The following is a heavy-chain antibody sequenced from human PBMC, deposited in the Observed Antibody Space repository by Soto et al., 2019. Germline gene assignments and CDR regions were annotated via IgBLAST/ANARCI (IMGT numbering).Heavy chain of an antibody. CDR3: ARDGGSGWRGYYFDY. CDR1: GFTFSSYS. Sequence: EVQLVESGGGLVKPGGSLRLSCAASGFTFSSYSMNWVRQAPGKGLEWVSSISSSSSYIYYADSVKGRFTISRDNAKNSLYLQMNSLRAEDTAVYYFARDGGSGWRGYYFDYWGQGTLVTVSS. D-gene: IGHD6-19*01. J-gene: IGHJ4*02. V-gene: IGHV3-21*01. CDR2: ISSSSSYI.